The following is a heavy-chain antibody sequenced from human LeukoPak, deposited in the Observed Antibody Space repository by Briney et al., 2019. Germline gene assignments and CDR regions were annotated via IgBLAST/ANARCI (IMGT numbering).Heavy chain of an antibody. D-gene: IGHD2-15*01. CDR2: INPSGGST. J-gene: IGHJ4*02. CDR1: GYTFTSYY. Sequence: ASVKVSCKASGYTFTSYYMHWVRQAPGQGLEWMGIINPSGGSTSYAQKFQGRVTMTRDTSTSTVYMELSSLRSEDTAVYYCAGRYCSGGSCYSYFDYWGQGTLVTVSS. CDR3: AGRYCSGGSCYSYFDY. V-gene: IGHV1-46*01.